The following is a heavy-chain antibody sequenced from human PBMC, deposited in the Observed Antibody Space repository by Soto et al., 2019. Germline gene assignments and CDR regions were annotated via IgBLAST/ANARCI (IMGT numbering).Heavy chain of an antibody. Sequence: GASVKVSCKAYGYTFISYGISWVRQAPGQGLEWMGWISGHNGDTKYAQKFQGRVTMTTDTSTSTAYMEVRSLRSDDTAVYYCARPPESSSGYYYDYWGQGTLVTVSS. V-gene: IGHV1-18*01. D-gene: IGHD3-22*01. J-gene: IGHJ4*02. CDR1: GYTFISYG. CDR2: ISGHNGDT. CDR3: ARPPESSSGYYYDY.